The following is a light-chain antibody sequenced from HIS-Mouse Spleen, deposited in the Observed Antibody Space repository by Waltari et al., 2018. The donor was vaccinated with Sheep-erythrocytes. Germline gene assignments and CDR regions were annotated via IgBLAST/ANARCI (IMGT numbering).Light chain of an antibody. J-gene: IGLJ3*02. CDR2: EGS. Sequence: QSALTQPASVSGSPGQSITISCTGTSSDVGRYNLVSWYQQHPGKAPKLLIHEGSKRPSGVSNRFSGSKSGNTASLTISGLQAEDEADYYCCSYAGSSTPWVFGGGTKLTVL. CDR3: CSYAGSSTPWV. CDR1: SSDVGRYNL. V-gene: IGLV2-23*01.